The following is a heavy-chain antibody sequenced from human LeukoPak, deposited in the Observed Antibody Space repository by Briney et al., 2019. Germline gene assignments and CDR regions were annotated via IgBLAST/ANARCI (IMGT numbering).Heavy chain of an antibody. CDR1: GGTFSSYA. CDR3: ARGRSTSCYSVCWFDS. Sequence: GASVKVSCKASGGTFSSYAISWVRQAPGQGLEWMGWISAYNGNTNYAQKLQGRVTMTTDTSTSTAYMELRSLRSDDTAVYYCARGRSTSCYSVCWFDSWGQGTLVTVSS. CDR2: ISAYNGNT. J-gene: IGHJ5*01. D-gene: IGHD2-2*02. V-gene: IGHV1-18*01.